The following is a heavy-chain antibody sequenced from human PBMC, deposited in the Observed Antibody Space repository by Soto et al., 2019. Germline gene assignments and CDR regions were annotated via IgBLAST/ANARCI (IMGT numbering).Heavy chain of an antibody. Sequence: GASVKVSCKASGGTFSSYAISWVRQAPGQGLEWMGGIIPIFGTANYAQKFQGRVTITADESTSTAYMELSSLRSEDTAVYYCAREGIVVTAFDIWGKGTMVTVS. V-gene: IGHV1-69*13. D-gene: IGHD3-22*01. CDR2: IIPIFGTA. CDR3: AREGIVVTAFDI. J-gene: IGHJ3*02. CDR1: GGTFSSYA.